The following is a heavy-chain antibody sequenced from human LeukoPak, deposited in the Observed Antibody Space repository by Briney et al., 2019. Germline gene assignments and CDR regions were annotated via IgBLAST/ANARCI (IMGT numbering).Heavy chain of an antibody. CDR1: GFTFSSYS. CDR2: ISSSSSYI. D-gene: IGHD6-13*01. Sequence: GGSLRLSCAASGFTFSSYSMNWVRQAPGKGLEWVSSISSSSSYIYYADSVKGRFTISRDNAKNSLYLQMNSLRAEDTAVYYCAREGGSSSWSMYNWFDPWGQGTLVTVSS. J-gene: IGHJ5*02. V-gene: IGHV3-21*01. CDR3: AREGGSSSWSMYNWFDP.